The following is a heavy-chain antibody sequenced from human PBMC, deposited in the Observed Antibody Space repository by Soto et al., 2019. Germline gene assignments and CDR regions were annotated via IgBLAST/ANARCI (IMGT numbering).Heavy chain of an antibody. CDR1: GYTFTGYY. D-gene: IGHD6-19*01. CDR2: INPNSGGT. J-gene: IGHJ4*02. Sequence: ASVKVSCKASGYTFTGYYMHWVRQAPGQGLEWMGWINPNSGGTNYAQKFQGRVTMTRDTSISTAYMELSRLRSDDTAVYYCARVSLPRGGWHFDYWGQGTLVTVSS. V-gene: IGHV1-2*02. CDR3: ARVSLPRGGWHFDY.